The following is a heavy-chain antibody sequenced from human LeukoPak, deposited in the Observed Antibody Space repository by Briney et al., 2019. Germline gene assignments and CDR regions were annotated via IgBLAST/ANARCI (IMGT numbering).Heavy chain of an antibody. CDR2: LYSSGST. Sequence: SETLTLTCVVSGGSISTYYWSWIRQPPGKGLEWIGYLYSSGSTNYNPSLKSRVSISEDTSKSQFSLRLTSVTAADAAVYYCARGGGLYFGDLFSAGYMDVWGKGTTVTVSS. CDR1: GGSISTYY. J-gene: IGHJ6*03. D-gene: IGHD3-10*01. V-gene: IGHV4-59*01. CDR3: ARGGGLYFGDLFSAGYMDV.